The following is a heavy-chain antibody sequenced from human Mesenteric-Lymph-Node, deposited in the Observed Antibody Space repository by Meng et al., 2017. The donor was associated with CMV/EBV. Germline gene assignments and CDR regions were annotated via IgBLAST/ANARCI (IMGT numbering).Heavy chain of an antibody. J-gene: IGHJ4*02. D-gene: IGHD5-24*01. CDR2: IYYSGAT. V-gene: IGHV4-39*07. Sequence: SETLSLTCTVSGGSIRSSSYYWGWIRQPPGKGREWIGTIYYSGATYYNPSLKSRVTISRDMSKNQFSLKLSSVTAADTAVYYCARRRDEDVNWYYFDYWGQGTLVTVSS. CDR1: GGSIRSSSYY. CDR3: ARRRDEDVNWYYFDY.